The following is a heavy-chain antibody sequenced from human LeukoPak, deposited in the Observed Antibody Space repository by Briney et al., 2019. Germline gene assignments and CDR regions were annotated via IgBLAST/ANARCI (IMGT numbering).Heavy chain of an antibody. CDR3: ARDGAAAAGTEPHFDY. CDR2: IYYSGST. J-gene: IGHJ4*02. Sequence: SETLSLTCTVSGGSVSSGSYYWSWIRQPPGKGLEWIGYIYYSGSTNYNPSLKSRVTISVDTSKNQFSMKLSSVTAADTAVYYCARDGAAAAGTEPHFDYWGQGTLVTVSS. V-gene: IGHV4-61*01. CDR1: GGSVSSGSYY. D-gene: IGHD6-13*01.